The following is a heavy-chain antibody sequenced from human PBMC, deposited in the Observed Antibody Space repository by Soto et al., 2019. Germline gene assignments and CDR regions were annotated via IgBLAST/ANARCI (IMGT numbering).Heavy chain of an antibody. CDR3: ARDTVTTSDDAFDI. CDR2: VYYSGST. D-gene: IGHD4-17*01. Sequence: QVQLQESGPGLVKPSETLSLTCTVSGGSISSYYWTWIRQPPGKRLEWIGYVYYSGSTNYNPSLIRRATISVDMSKNQSTLRLSSVTAANTAVYYCARDTVTTSDDAFDIWGKWTMVTVSS. J-gene: IGHJ3*02. CDR1: GGSISSYY. V-gene: IGHV4-59*01.